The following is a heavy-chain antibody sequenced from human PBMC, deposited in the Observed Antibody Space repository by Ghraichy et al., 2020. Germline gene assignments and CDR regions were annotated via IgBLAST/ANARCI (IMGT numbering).Heavy chain of an antibody. D-gene: IGHD3-22*01. CDR1: GFTFSSYW. CDR2: IKQAGSEK. Sequence: GESLNISCAVSGFTFSSYWMSWVRQAPGKGLEWVANIKQAGSEKDYVDSVKGRFTISRDNAKNSLYLQMNSLRAEDTAVYYCARERGDYYDSTGYSDVGAFNFWGKGTRVTVSS. V-gene: IGHV3-7*01. J-gene: IGHJ3*01. CDR3: ARERGDYYDSTGYSDVGAFNF.